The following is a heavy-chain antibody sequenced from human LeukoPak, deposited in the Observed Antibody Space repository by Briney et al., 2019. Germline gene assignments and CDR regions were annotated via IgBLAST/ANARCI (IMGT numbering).Heavy chain of an antibody. CDR1: GYTFTTYA. CDR3: ARGTVIFSLDY. D-gene: IGHD3-10*01. J-gene: IGHJ4*02. V-gene: IGHV1-2*02. Sequence: ASVKVSCKASGYTFTTYAMNWVRQAPGQGLEWMGWINPNSGGTNYAQKFQGRVTMTSDTSINTAYMELSRLRSDDTAVYYCARGTVIFSLDYWGQGTLVTVSS. CDR2: INPNSGGT.